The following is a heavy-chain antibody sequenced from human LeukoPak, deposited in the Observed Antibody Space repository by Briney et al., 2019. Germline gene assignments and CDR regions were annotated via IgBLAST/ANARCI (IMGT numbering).Heavy chain of an antibody. V-gene: IGHV4-59*08. Sequence: PSETLSLTCTVSGGSISTYYWSWIRQSPGKGLEWIGSVYYSGSTNYNPSLKSRVSISVDTSKNQFSLELSSVTAADTAVYYCAVNSTRHTFDIWGQATMVTVSS. CDR2: VYYSGST. D-gene: IGHD5-24*01. J-gene: IGHJ3*02. CDR1: GGSISTYY. CDR3: AVNSTRHTFDI.